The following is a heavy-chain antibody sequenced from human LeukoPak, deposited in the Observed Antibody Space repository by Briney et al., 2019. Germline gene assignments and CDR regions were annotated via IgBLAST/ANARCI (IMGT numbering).Heavy chain of an antibody. V-gene: IGHV3-48*04. D-gene: IGHD6-13*01. CDR2: ISSSSSTM. J-gene: IGHJ4*02. Sequence: PGGSLRLSCAASGFSLSSYSMNWVRQAPGKGLEWVSYISSSSSTMYYADSVKGRFTISRENTNNSLYLQMNSLRAEDTAVYYCARDPAAGTWYYFDHWGQGTLVTVSS. CDR1: GFSLSSYS. CDR3: ARDPAAGTWYYFDH.